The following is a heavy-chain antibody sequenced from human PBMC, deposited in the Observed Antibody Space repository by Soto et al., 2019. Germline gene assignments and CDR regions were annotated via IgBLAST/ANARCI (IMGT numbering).Heavy chain of an antibody. Sequence: SSETLSLTCTVSGGSISSYYWSWIRQPPGKGLEWIGYIYYSGSTNYNPSLKSRVTISVDTSKNQFSLKLSSVTAADTAVYYCARMGRFDSSGYYFDYWGQGTLVTVSS. J-gene: IGHJ4*02. D-gene: IGHD3-22*01. V-gene: IGHV4-59*01. CDR1: GGSISSYY. CDR2: IYYSGST. CDR3: ARMGRFDSSGYYFDY.